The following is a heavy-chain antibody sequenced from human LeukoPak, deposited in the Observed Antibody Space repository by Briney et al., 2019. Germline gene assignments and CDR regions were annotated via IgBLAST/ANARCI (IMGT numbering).Heavy chain of an antibody. CDR2: INHSGST. Sequence: SEPLSLTCAVYAGSFSGYYWSWTRQPPGKGLEWLGEINHSGSTNYNPSLKSRVTISVDTSKNQFSLKLSSVTAADTAVYYCARGAPKPWNDAFDIWGQGTMVTVSS. CDR3: ARGAPKPWNDAFDI. J-gene: IGHJ3*02. V-gene: IGHV4-34*01. CDR1: AGSFSGYY. D-gene: IGHD1-14*01.